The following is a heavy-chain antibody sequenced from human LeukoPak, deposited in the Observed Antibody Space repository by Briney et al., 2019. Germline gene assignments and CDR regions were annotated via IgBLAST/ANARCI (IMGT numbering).Heavy chain of an antibody. J-gene: IGHJ4*02. CDR3: ARADPTNSGDEYFDY. CDR2: SSPYSGNT. D-gene: IGHD6-25*01. CDR1: GYTFTTYG. Sequence: AAVKVSCKASGYTFTTYGISWVRQAPGQRLEWIGWSSPYSGNTDYAQKFQGRATMTTDASTTTAYMELRSLISDDTAVYYCARADPTNSGDEYFDYWGQGTLITVSS. V-gene: IGHV1-18*01.